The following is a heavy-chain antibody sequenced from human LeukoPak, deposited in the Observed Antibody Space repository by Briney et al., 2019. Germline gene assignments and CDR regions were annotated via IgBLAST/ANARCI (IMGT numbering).Heavy chain of an antibody. CDR2: ISSSGSTI. CDR3: ARGQEYCSSTSCYTSYYYGMDV. J-gene: IGHJ6*02. CDR1: GFTFSDYY. Sequence: PGGSLRLSCAASGFTFSDYYMSWIRQAPGKGLEWVSYISSSGSTIYYADSVKGRFTISRDNAKNSLYLQMNSLRAEDTAVYYCARGQEYCSSTSCYTSYYYGMDVWGQGTTVTVSS. D-gene: IGHD2-2*02. V-gene: IGHV3-11*01.